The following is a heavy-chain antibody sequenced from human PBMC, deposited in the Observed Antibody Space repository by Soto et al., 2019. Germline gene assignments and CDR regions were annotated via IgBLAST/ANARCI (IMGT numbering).Heavy chain of an antibody. D-gene: IGHD7-27*01. Sequence: EVQVLESGGGFVQPGGSLRLSCAASGFTLSDYAMTWVRQGPGKGLDWVSAISGSGDSTYYTDSVKGSFTISRDNSKNTLYLEMNGLKGEDTAVYYCAKDFLQYWGLHYYYGIDVWGQVTTGTLSS. CDR2: ISGSGDST. CDR1: GFTLSDYA. V-gene: IGHV3-23*01. CDR3: AKDFLQYWGLHYYYGIDV. J-gene: IGHJ6*02.